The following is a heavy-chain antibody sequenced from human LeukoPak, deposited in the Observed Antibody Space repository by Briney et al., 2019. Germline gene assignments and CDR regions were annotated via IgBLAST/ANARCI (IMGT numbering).Heavy chain of an antibody. J-gene: IGHJ5*02. D-gene: IGHD2-2*01. Sequence: KPSETLSLTCDVSGVSISSGLYSWSWMRQPLGKGLEWIGYIYHTGSTYYNPSLKSRVTISVDTSKNQFSLRLSSVTAADTAVYYCARLQYCSGTSCYWFDPWGQGTLVTVSS. CDR3: ARLQYCSGTSCYWFDP. CDR1: GVSISSGLYS. CDR2: IYHTGST. V-gene: IGHV4-30-2*01.